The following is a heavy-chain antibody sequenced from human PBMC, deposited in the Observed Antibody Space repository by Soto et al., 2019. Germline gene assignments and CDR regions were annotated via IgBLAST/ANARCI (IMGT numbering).Heavy chain of an antibody. CDR2: ISSSSSYI. D-gene: IGHD7-27*01. CDR3: AKDHLGFVDV. V-gene: IGHV3-21*01. CDR1: GFTFSSYS. Sequence: GGSLRLSCAASGFTFSSYSMNWVRQAPGKGLEWVAVISSSSSYIYYADSVKGRFTISRDNSKNSLYLQMNSLRAEDTAVYYCAKDHLGFVDVWGKGTTVTVSS. J-gene: IGHJ6*04.